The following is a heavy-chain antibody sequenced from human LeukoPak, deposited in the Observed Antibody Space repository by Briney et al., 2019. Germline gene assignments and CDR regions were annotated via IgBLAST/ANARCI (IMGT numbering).Heavy chain of an antibody. CDR3: ARAHRAAGTPPGSWYYGMDV. CDR1: GFTFDDYA. CDR2: ISYDGSNK. J-gene: IGHJ6*02. D-gene: IGHD6-13*01. Sequence: PGGSLRLSCAASGFTFDDYAMHWVRQAPGKGLEWVAVISYDGSNKYYEDSVKGRFTISRDNAKNSLYLQMNSLRAEDTAVYYCARAHRAAGTPPGSWYYGMDVWGQGTTVTVSS. V-gene: IGHV3-30-3*01.